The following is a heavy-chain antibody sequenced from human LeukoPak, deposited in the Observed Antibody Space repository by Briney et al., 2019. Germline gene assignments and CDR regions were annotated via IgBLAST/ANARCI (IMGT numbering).Heavy chain of an antibody. CDR2: ISGSGGTT. V-gene: IGHV3-23*01. CDR3: ARDPLGGSGSGF. J-gene: IGHJ4*02. D-gene: IGHD3-10*01. CDR1: GFTFNNYG. Sequence: GGTLRLSCAASGFTFNNYGMTWVRQAPGKGLEWVSAISGSGGTTYYADSVKGRFTISRDNSKNTLYLQMNSLRAEDTAVYYCARDPLGGSGSGFWGQGTLVTVSS.